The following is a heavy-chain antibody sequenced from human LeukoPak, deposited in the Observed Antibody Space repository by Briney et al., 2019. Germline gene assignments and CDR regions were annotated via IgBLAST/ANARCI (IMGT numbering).Heavy chain of an antibody. CDR3: ARAVDDIVVVPAATYDY. CDR1: GYTFTDFY. D-gene: IGHD2-2*01. CDR2: ISAYNGNT. V-gene: IGHV1-18*04. J-gene: IGHJ4*02. Sequence: ASVKVSCKASGYTFTDFYIHWVRQAPGQGLEWMGWISAYNGNTNYAQKLQGRVTMTTDTSTSTAYMELRSLRSDDTAVYYCARAVDDIVVVPAATYDYWGQGTLVTVSS.